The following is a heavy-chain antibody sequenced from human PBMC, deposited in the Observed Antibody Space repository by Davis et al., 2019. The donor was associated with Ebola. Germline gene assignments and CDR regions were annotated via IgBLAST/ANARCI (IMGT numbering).Heavy chain of an antibody. CDR3: ARDRAYCSTTSCSPYNWFDP. J-gene: IGHJ5*02. Sequence: SVTVSCKASGGTFSSYAISWVRQAPGQGLEWMGGIIPIFGTANYAQKFQGRVTITADESTSTAYMELSSLRSEDTAVYYCARDRAYCSTTSCSPYNWFDPWGQGTLVTVSS. D-gene: IGHD2-2*01. CDR2: IIPIFGTA. CDR1: GGTFSSYA. V-gene: IGHV1-69*13.